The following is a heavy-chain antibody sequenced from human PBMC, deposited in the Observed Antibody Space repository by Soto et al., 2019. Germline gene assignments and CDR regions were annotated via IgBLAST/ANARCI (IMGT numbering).Heavy chain of an antibody. V-gene: IGHV1-2*04. Sequence: QVQLVQSGAEVKKPGASVKVSCKASGYTFTGYYMHWVRQAPGQGLEWMGWINPNSGGTNYAQKFQGWVTRTRDTSISTAYMELSRLRSDDTAVYYCARYCSGGSCYSGGDYYYGMDVWGQGTTVTVSS. CDR2: INPNSGGT. J-gene: IGHJ6*02. D-gene: IGHD2-15*01. CDR1: GYTFTGYY. CDR3: ARYCSGGSCYSGGDYYYGMDV.